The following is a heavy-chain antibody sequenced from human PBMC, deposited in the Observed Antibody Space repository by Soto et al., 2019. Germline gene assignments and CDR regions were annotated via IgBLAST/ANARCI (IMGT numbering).Heavy chain of an antibody. J-gene: IGHJ4*02. CDR1: GFTFSSYG. CDR3: AKDEYSDFWSGYYGVGY. D-gene: IGHD3-3*01. Sequence: PGGSLRLSCAASGFTFSSYGMHWVRQAPGKGLEWVAFISYDGSNKYYADSVKGRFTISRDNSKNTLYLQMNSLRAEDTAVYYCAKDEYSDFWSGYYGVGYWGQGTLVTVSS. V-gene: IGHV3-30*18. CDR2: ISYDGSNK.